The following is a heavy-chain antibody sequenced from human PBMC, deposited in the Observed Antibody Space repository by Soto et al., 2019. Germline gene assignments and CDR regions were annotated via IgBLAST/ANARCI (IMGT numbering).Heavy chain of an antibody. V-gene: IGHV5-51*01. J-gene: IGHJ6*02. CDR2: FYPGDSDA. Sequence: LECVGIFYPGDSDATYGPSFLGQVTISADRSISTAYLQWSSLKASDTAMYFCARGGKGGSHFYAMGVWGQGTTVTVSS. D-gene: IGHD1-26*01. CDR3: ARGGKGGSHFYAMGV.